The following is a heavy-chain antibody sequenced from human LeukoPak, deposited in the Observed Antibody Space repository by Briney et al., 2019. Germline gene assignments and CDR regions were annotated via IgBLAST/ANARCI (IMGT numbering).Heavy chain of an antibody. CDR2: IKQDGSEK. CDR3: AKHYQIVVVPAAVH. V-gene: IGHV3-7*03. CDR1: GFTFSRYW. J-gene: IGHJ4*02. Sequence: GGSLRLSCAASGFTFSRYWMSWVRQAPGKGLEWVANIKQDGSEKYYVDSVKGRFTISRDNAKNSLYLQMNSLRAEDTAVYYCAKHYQIVVVPAAVHWGQGTLVTVSS. D-gene: IGHD2-2*01.